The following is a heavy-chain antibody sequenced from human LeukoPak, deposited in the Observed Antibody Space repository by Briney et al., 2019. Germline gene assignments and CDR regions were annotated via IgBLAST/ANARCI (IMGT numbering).Heavy chain of an antibody. CDR3: ERGGRSYYYGSGSPRLNWFDP. CDR1: GGSFSGYY. D-gene: IGHD3-10*01. J-gene: IGHJ5*02. Sequence: PSETLSLTCAVYGGSFSGYYWSWIRQPPGKGLEWIGEINHSGSTNYNPSLKSRVTISVDTSKNQFSLKLSSVTAADTAVYYCERGGRSYYYGSGSPRLNWFDPWGQGTLVTVSS. CDR2: INHSGST. V-gene: IGHV4-34*01.